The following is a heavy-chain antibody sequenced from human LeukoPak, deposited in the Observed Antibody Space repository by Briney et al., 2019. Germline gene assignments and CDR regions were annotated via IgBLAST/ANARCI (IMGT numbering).Heavy chain of an antibody. CDR1: GGSISIGGYY. CDR2: IFYNGNT. Sequence: SETLSLTCTVSGGSISIGGYYWSWIRQHPGKGLEWIGYIFYNGNTYYNPSLKSRLTISGDTSENQFSLKLSSVTAADTAVYYCVRNFDSYDAFDIWGQGTMVTVSS. V-gene: IGHV4-31*03. D-gene: IGHD3-22*01. CDR3: VRNFDSYDAFDI. J-gene: IGHJ3*02.